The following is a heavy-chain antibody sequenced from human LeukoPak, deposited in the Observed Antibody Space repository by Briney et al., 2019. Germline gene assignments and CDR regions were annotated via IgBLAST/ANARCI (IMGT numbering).Heavy chain of an antibody. CDR1: GGSISSYY. Sequence: KPSETLSLTCTVSGGSISSYYWSWIRQPPGKGLEWIGYIHYSGSTKYNPSLKSRVTISVDTSKNQFSLKLRSVTAADTAVYYCARGVDTEALDYWGQGTLVTVPS. J-gene: IGHJ4*02. D-gene: IGHD5-18*01. V-gene: IGHV4-59*01. CDR2: IHYSGST. CDR3: ARGVDTEALDY.